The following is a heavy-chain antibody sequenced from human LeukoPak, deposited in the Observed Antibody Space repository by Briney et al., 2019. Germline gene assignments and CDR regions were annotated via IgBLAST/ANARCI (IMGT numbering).Heavy chain of an antibody. CDR3: AHSSAHYDILTGYYKDPYYFDY. CDR1: GFSLSTSGVG. V-gene: IGHV2-5*02. D-gene: IGHD3-9*01. J-gene: IGHJ4*02. Sequence: SGPTLVNPTQTLTLTCTFSGFSLSTSGVGVGWIRQPPGKALECLALIYWDDDKRYSPSLKSRLTITKDTSKNQVVLTMTNMDPVDTATYYCAHSSAHYDILTGYYKDPYYFDYWGQGTLVTVSS. CDR2: IYWDDDK.